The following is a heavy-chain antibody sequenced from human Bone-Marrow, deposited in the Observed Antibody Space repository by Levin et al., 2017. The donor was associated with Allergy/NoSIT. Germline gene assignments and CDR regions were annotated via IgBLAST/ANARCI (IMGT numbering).Heavy chain of an antibody. CDR2: IYPDDSDT. CDR1: VDSFSTYW. CDR3: ARRRRLGGLSSMAFDY. J-gene: IGHJ4*02. Sequence: GESLKISCRGSVDSFSTYWIAWVRHMPGKGLEWMGIIYPDDSDTRYSPSFQGQVTISADKSISTAYLQWNSLKSSDSAIYYCARRRRLGGLSSMAFDYWGQGTQVTVSS. D-gene: IGHD5-24*01. V-gene: IGHV5-51*01.